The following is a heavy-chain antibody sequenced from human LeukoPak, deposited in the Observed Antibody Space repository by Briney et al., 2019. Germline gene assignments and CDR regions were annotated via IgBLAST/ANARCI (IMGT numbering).Heavy chain of an antibody. J-gene: IGHJ4*02. D-gene: IGHD3-10*01. V-gene: IGHV4-39*01. CDR1: GGSISSSSYY. CDR3: ARHVIGESAQYYFDY. CDR2: IYYSGST. Sequence: SETLSLTCTVSGGSISSSSYYWGWIRQPPGKGLEWIGSIYYSGSTYYNPSLKSRVTISVDTSENQFSLKLSSVTAADTAVYYCARHVIGESAQYYFDYWGQGTLVTVSS.